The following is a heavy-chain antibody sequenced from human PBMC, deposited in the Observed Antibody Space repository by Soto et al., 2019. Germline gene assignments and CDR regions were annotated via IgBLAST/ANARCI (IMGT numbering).Heavy chain of an antibody. Sequence: VGSLRLSCAASGFTFSSYSMNWVRQAPGKGLEWVSYISSSSSTIYYADSVKGRFTISRDNAKNSLYLQMNSLRDEDTAVYYCASPTDWNDFYWGQGTLVTVSS. V-gene: IGHV3-48*02. J-gene: IGHJ4*02. CDR1: GFTFSSYS. D-gene: IGHD1-1*01. CDR3: ASPTDWNDFY. CDR2: ISSSSSTI.